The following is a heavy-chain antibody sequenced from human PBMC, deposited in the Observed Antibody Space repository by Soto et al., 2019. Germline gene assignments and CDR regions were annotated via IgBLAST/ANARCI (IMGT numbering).Heavy chain of an antibody. D-gene: IGHD6-19*01. Sequence: GGSLRLSCAASGFTFSSYGMYWVRQAPGKGLEWVAVISYDGINKYYADSVKGRFTISGDSSKNTMYLQMNSLRAEDTAVYYCATDRPLVYSSGDRLIYWGQGTLVTVSS. J-gene: IGHJ4*02. CDR1: GFTFSSYG. CDR3: ATDRPLVYSSGDRLIY. V-gene: IGHV3-30*19. CDR2: ISYDGINK.